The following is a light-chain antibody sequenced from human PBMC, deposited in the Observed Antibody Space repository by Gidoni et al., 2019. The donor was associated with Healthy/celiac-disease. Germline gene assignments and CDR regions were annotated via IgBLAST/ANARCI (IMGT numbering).Light chain of an antibody. CDR1: QCISSY. J-gene: IGKJ1*01. CDR2: AAS. CDR3: QQYYSYPWT. V-gene: IGKV1-8*01. Sequence: AIRMTQSPSSLSASPGDRVTITCRVSQCISSYLGWYQQKPGKAPRLLIYAASTLQGGRPTRISGSGSGRDLTLTISWLQSEDFANYYCQQYYSYPWTFGQGTRVEIK.